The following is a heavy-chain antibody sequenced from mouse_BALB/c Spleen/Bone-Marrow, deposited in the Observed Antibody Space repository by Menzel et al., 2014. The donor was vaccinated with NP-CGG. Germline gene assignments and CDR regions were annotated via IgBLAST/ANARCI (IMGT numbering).Heavy chain of an antibody. CDR1: GFTFSSYG. J-gene: IGHJ3*01. V-gene: IGHV5-9-2*01. D-gene: IGHD2-4*01. CDR3: ARLYYDYDGGAY. Sequence: EVKLVDSGGGLVKPGGSLKLSCAASGFTFSSYGMSWVRRTPGKRLEWVATIRGGGSYTYYPDSVKGRFTISRDNAKNNLYLQMSSLRSEDTALYYCARLYYDYDGGAYWGQGTLVTVSA. CDR2: IRGGGSYT.